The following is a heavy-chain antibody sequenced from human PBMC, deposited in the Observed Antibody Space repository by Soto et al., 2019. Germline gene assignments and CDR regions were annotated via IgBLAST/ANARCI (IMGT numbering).Heavy chain of an antibody. CDR2: ISGSTDDT. Sequence: GGSLILSCAASEFIFPTYAVTWVRQAPGKGLEWVSSISGSTDDTFYADSVKGRFTISRDNSKNTLFLQMNSLRAEDTAVYYCAKEVFGVVAGSGLDTWGQGTLVTVSS. J-gene: IGHJ5*02. V-gene: IGHV3-23*01. CDR1: EFIFPTYA. D-gene: IGHD2-15*01. CDR3: AKEVFGVVAGSGLDT.